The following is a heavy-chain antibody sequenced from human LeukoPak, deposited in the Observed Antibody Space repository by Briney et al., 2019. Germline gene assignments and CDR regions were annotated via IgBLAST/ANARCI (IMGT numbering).Heavy chain of an antibody. J-gene: IGHJ5*02. Sequence: SVKVSCKASGGTFSSYAISWVRQAPGQGLEWMGGIIPIFGTANYAQKFQGRVTITADESTSTAYMELSSLRSEDTAVYYCARSTVGIAAADYDWFDPWGQGTLVTVSS. CDR1: GGTFSSYA. D-gene: IGHD6-13*01. V-gene: IGHV1-69*13. CDR2: IIPIFGTA. CDR3: ARSTVGIAAADYDWFDP.